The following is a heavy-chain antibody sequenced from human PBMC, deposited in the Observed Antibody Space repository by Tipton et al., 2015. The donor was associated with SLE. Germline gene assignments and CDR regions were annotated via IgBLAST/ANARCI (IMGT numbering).Heavy chain of an antibody. Sequence: TLSLTCTVSGGSISSYYWSWIRQPPGKGLEWIGYIHYSGSTNYNPSLKSRVTTSVDTSKNQFSLKLSSVTAADTAVYYCTRVRGTGADFDYWGQGTLVTVSS. CDR3: TRVRGTGADFDY. V-gene: IGHV4-59*01. D-gene: IGHD3/OR15-3a*01. CDR2: IHYSGST. CDR1: GGSISSYY. J-gene: IGHJ4*02.